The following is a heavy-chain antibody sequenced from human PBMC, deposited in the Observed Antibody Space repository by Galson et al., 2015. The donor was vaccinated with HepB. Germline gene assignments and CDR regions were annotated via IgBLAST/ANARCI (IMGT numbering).Heavy chain of an antibody. Sequence: SLRLSCAASGFTFNTYGMHWVRQAPGRGLEWVAVIWYDGSNINYADSVKGRFTISRDTSENTLYLQMNNLRVEDTAIYYCARDESGGVLPWFDLWDQGTLVTVSS. J-gene: IGHJ5*02. CDR3: ARDESGGVLPWFDL. CDR1: GFTFNTYG. CDR2: IWYDGSNI. V-gene: IGHV3-33*01. D-gene: IGHD3-16*01.